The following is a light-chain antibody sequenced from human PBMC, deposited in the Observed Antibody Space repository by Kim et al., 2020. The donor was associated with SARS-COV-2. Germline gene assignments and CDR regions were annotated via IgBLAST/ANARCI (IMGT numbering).Light chain of an antibody. Sequence: EILLTQSPCTLSLSPGERATLSCRASQSVYSGYFGWYQQKPGKAPRLLIYGASNRATGIPDRFSGSGSGTDFSLTISGLEPEDFAVYYCQQYTESSFTFGQGTKLEI. CDR2: GAS. CDR3: QQYTESSFT. CDR1: QSVYSGY. V-gene: IGKV3-20*01. J-gene: IGKJ2*01.